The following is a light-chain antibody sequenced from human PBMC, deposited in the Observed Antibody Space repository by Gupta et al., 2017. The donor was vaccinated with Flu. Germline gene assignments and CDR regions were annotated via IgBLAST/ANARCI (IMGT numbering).Light chain of an antibody. Sequence: DVVMTQSPLSLPVTLGQPASISCRSSQSLVYIDGNTYLNWFQQRPGQSPRRLIYKVSNRDSGVPDRFSGSASGTDFTLKISRVEAEDVGVYYCRQGTHWPPTFGQGTKVEIK. CDR3: RQGTHWPPT. CDR1: QSLVYIDGNTY. V-gene: IGKV2-30*01. J-gene: IGKJ1*01. CDR2: KVS.